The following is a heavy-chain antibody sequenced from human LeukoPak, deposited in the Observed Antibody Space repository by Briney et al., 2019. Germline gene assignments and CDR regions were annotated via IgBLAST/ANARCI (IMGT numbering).Heavy chain of an antibody. CDR3: ARSRYYYDSSGYYGVGLWYFDL. D-gene: IGHD3-22*01. V-gene: IGHV4-30-4*01. J-gene: IGHJ2*01. CDR2: IYYSGST. Sequence: PSQTLSLTCTVSGGSISSGDYYWSWIRQPPGKGLEWIGYIYYSGSTYYNPSLKSRVTISVDTSKNQFSLKLSSVTAADTAVYYCARSRYYYDSSGYYGVGLWYFDLWGRGTLVTVSS. CDR1: GGSISSGDYY.